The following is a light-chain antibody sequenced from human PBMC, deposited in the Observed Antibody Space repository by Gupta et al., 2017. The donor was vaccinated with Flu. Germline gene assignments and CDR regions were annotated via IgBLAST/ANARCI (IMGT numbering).Light chain of an antibody. CDR1: SSDVGRYNR. Sequence: SSDVGRYNRVSWYQQYPGKAPKLMIYEGSKRPSGVSNRFSGSKSGNTASLTISGLQADDEADYYCCSYAGSGTYYVFGTGTKVTVL. CDR2: EGS. CDR3: CSYAGSGTYYV. V-gene: IGLV2-23*01. J-gene: IGLJ1*01.